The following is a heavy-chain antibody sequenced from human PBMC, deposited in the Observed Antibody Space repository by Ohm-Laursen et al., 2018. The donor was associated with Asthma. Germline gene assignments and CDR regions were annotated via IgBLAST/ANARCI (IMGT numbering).Heavy chain of an antibody. J-gene: IGHJ4*02. Sequence: SSVKVSCKSLGGTLGTSVIGWVRRAPGQGLEWLGGINSVFGTSTYAQKFHDRFTITADESTSTVYMTLSSLTSEDTAVYYCARKAGSCITSNCYSLDFWGQGTLVTVSS. V-gene: IGHV1-69*01. CDR3: ARKAGSCITSNCYSLDF. CDR2: INSVFGTS. D-gene: IGHD2-15*01. CDR1: GGTLGTSV.